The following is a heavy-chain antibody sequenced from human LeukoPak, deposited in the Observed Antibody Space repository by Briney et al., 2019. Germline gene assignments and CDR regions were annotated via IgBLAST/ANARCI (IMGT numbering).Heavy chain of an antibody. CDR3: ARGLSVFDY. CDR2: ISSSGSTI. Sequence: PGGSLRLSCAASGFRFSSYAMSWVRQAPGKGLEWVSYISSSGSTIYYADSVKGRFTISRDKAKNSLYLQMNSLRAEDTAVYYCARGLSVFDYWGQGTLVTVSS. J-gene: IGHJ4*02. V-gene: IGHV3-48*01. D-gene: IGHD2-8*01. CDR1: GFRFSSYA.